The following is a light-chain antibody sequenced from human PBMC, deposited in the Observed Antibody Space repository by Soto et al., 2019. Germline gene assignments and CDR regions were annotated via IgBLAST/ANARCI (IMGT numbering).Light chain of an antibody. Sequence: DIVMTQTPLSSPVTLGQPASISCRSSQGLVHSDGNTYLSWLQQRPGQPPRRLIYKISNRFSWVPVRFTGSGAGTDFTLKISSVEAEDGTVYYCMQATQFPITFGQGTRLEIK. V-gene: IGKV2-24*01. CDR2: KIS. CDR1: QGLVHSDGNTY. CDR3: MQATQFPIT. J-gene: IGKJ5*01.